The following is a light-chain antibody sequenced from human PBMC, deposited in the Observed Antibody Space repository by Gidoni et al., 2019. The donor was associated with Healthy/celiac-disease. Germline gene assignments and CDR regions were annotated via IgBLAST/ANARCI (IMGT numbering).Light chain of an antibody. V-gene: IGKV3-15*01. CDR2: AAS. CDR3: QQYNNWPLT. CDR1: QSVSSN. J-gene: IGKJ4*01. Sequence: EIVMTQSPTTLPVSPGERATLPCRASQSVSSNLAWYQQKPGQAPRLLIYAASTRATGIPARFSGSGSGTEFTLTISSLQSEDFAVYYCQQYNNWPLTFGGGTKVEIK.